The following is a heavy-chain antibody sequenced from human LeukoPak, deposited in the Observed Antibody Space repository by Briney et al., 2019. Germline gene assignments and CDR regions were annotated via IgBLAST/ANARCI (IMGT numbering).Heavy chain of an antibody. CDR2: INGDGSST. V-gene: IGHV3-74*01. J-gene: IGHJ5*02. CDR3: AKGRTMVRENWFDP. CDR1: GFTFSGYW. D-gene: IGHD3-10*01. Sequence: GGSLRLSCAASGFTFSGYWMHWVRQAPGKGLVWVSRINGDGSSTSYADSVKGRFTISRDNARNTLYLQMNSLRAEDTALYYCAKGRTMVRENWFDPWGQGTLVTVSS.